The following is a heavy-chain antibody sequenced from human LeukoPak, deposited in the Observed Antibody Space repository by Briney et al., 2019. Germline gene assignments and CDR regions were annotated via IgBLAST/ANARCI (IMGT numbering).Heavy chain of an antibody. Sequence: GGSLRLSCVASEFIFSSFAMSWVRQAPGRGLEWISSVSGTGDKTHYTDSVKGRFTISRDNSKNTLYLHMSALRAADTAVYYCENASVPARPFLTYLYYYLDVWGEGTTVIVSS. CDR3: ENASVPARPFLTYLYYYLDV. V-gene: IGHV3-23*01. J-gene: IGHJ6*03. CDR1: EFIFSSFA. D-gene: IGHD2-2*01. CDR2: VSGTGDKT.